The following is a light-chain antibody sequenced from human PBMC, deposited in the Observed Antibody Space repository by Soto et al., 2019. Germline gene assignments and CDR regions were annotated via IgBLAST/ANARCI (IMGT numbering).Light chain of an antibody. Sequence: QSALTQPPSASGSPGQSVTISCTGTSSDVGGYNYVSWYQQHPVKAPKLMIYEVSKRPSGVPDRFSGSKSGNTASLTVSGLQAEDEADYYCSSYTTLITVVFGGGTKLTVL. CDR1: SSDVGGYNY. CDR2: EVS. J-gene: IGLJ2*01. CDR3: SSYTTLITVV. V-gene: IGLV2-8*01.